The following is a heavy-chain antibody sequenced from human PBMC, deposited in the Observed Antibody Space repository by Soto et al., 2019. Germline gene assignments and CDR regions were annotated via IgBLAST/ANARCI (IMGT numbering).Heavy chain of an antibody. CDR3: SGPVITMIVVVTDLFDD. D-gene: IGHD3-22*01. J-gene: IGHJ4*02. Sequence: PGGSLRLSCAASGFTFSSYAMSWVRQAPGKGLEWVSAISGSGGSTYYADSVKSRFTISRDNSKNTLYLQMNSLRGEDTAVYYCSGPVITMIVVVTDLFDDWGQGTLVTVSS. V-gene: IGHV3-23*01. CDR2: ISGSGGST. CDR1: GFTFSSYA.